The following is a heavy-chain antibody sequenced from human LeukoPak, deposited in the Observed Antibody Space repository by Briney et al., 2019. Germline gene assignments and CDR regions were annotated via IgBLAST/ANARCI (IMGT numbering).Heavy chain of an antibody. J-gene: IGHJ4*02. Sequence: GGSLRLSCAASGFTFSDYYMSWIRQAPGKGLEWLSYISGSSTDTNYADSVKGRFTISRDNAKNSLYLQISSLRVEDTAFYYCARVISISSGFYAYWGQGTLVTVSS. V-gene: IGHV3-11*06. CDR1: GFTFSDYY. CDR2: ISGSSTDT. CDR3: ARVISISSGFYAY. D-gene: IGHD3-22*01.